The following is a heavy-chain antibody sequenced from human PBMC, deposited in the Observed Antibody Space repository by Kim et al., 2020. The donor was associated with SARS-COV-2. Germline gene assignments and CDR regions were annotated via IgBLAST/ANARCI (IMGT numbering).Heavy chain of an antibody. CDR1: GGSISSGGYY. CDR3: ARESYCSSTSCLDYYYYYMDV. D-gene: IGHD2-2*01. V-gene: IGHV4-31*03. J-gene: IGHJ6*03. Sequence: SETLSLTCTVSGGSISSGGYYWSWIRQHPGKGLEWIGYIYYSGSTYYNPSLKSRVTISVDTSKNQFSLKLSSVTAADTAVYYCARESYCSSTSCLDYYYYYMDVWGKGTTVTVSS. CDR2: IYYSGST.